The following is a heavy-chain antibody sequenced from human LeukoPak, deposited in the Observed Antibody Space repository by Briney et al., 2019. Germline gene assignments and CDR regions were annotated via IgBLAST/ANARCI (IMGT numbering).Heavy chain of an antibody. Sequence: PGGSLRLSCAASGFTFSSYAMHWVRQAPGKGLEWVAVISYDGSNKYYADSVKGRFTISRDNSRNTLYLQMNSLRAEDTAVYYCAKDPVFPYYYDSSGYSNWFDPWGQGTLVTVSS. V-gene: IGHV3-30-3*01. CDR3: AKDPVFPYYYDSSGYSNWFDP. CDR2: ISYDGSNK. D-gene: IGHD3-22*01. CDR1: GFTFSSYA. J-gene: IGHJ5*02.